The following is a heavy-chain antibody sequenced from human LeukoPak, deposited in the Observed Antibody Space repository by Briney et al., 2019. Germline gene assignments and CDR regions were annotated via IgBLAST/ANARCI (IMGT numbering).Heavy chain of an antibody. CDR1: GFTFSSYG. D-gene: IGHD2-15*01. Sequence: PGRFLRLSCAASGFTFSSYGMHWVRQAPGKGLEWVAVISYDGSNKYYADSVKGRFTISRDNSKNTLYLQMNSLRAEDTAVYYCAKDALGYCSGGSCSTRSWFDPWGQGTLVTVSS. CDR3: AKDALGYCSGGSCSTRSWFDP. J-gene: IGHJ5*02. V-gene: IGHV3-30*18. CDR2: ISYDGSNK.